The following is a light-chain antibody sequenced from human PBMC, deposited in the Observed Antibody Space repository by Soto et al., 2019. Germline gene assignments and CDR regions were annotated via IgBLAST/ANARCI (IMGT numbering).Light chain of an antibody. V-gene: IGKV3-20*01. J-gene: IGKJ1*01. CDR3: QQYGRT. CDR2: GAS. Sequence: EIVLTQSPGTLSLSPGERATLSCRASQSVRSSYLAWYQQKFGQAPRLLIYGASCRATGIPDRFSGSGSGTDFTLTISRLEPEDFAVYYCQQYGRTFGQGTKVEIK. CDR1: QSVRSSY.